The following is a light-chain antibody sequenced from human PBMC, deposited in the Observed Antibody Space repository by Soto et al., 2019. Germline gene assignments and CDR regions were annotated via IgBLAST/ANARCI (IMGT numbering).Light chain of an antibody. CDR1: SSDVGGYNY. CDR3: SSYSSSSTLYV. CDR2: EVS. J-gene: IGLJ1*01. V-gene: IGLV2-14*01. Sequence: QYALTQPASVSGSPGQSITISCTGNSSDVGGYNYVSWFQQHPGKAPKLMIFEVSDRPSGISNRLSGSKSGNTASLTISGLKAEDEADYYCSSYSSSSTLYVFGAGTKLTVL.